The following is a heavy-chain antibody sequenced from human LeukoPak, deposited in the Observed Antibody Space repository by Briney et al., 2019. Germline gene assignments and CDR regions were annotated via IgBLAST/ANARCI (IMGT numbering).Heavy chain of an antibody. V-gene: IGHV4-38-2*01. CDR3: ARGDFWSGYYPPSWFDP. J-gene: IGHJ5*02. CDR2: IYHSGST. CDR1: GYSISSGYY. D-gene: IGHD3-3*01. Sequence: SETLSLTCAVSGYSISSGYYWGWIRQPPGKGLEWIGSIYHSGSTYYNPSLKSRVTISVDTSKNQFSLKLSSVTVADTAVYYCARGDFWSGYYPPSWFDPWGQGTLVTVSS.